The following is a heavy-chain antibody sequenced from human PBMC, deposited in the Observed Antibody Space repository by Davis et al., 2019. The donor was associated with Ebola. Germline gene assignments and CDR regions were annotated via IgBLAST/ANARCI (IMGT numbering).Heavy chain of an antibody. V-gene: IGHV1-2*04. Sequence: ASVTVSCKASGYTFTGYYMHWVRQAPGQGLEWMGWINPNSGGTNYAQKFQGWVTMTRDTSISTAYMELSRLRSDDTAVYYCARYRPSSSSLSRYYYGMDVWGQGTTVTVSS. CDR1: GYTFTGYY. J-gene: IGHJ6*02. CDR3: ARYRPSSSSLSRYYYGMDV. CDR2: INPNSGGT. D-gene: IGHD6-6*01.